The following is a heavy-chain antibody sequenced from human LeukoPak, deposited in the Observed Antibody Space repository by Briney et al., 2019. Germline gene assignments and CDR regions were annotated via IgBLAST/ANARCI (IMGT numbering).Heavy chain of an antibody. J-gene: IGHJ5*02. CDR2: IIPIFGTA. V-gene: IGHV1-69*13. D-gene: IGHD3-3*01. CDR3: ARRLGFLEWLSSGYWFDP. CDR1: GGTFSSYA. Sequence: SVKVSCKASGGTFSSYAISWVRQAPGQGLEWMGGIIPIFGTANYAQKFQGRVTITADESTSTAYMELSSLRSEDTAVYYCARRLGFLEWLSSGYWFDPWGQGALVTVSS.